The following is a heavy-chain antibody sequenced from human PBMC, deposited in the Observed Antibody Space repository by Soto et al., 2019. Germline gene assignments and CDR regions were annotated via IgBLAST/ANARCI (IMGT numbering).Heavy chain of an antibody. CDR3: GRTIRGCSRTCCYRAPYYGMDV. CDR2: IIPIFGTA. CDR1: GGTFSSYA. V-gene: IGHV1-69*06. J-gene: IGHJ6*02. Sequence: QVQLVQSGAEVKKPGSSVKVSCKASGGTFSSYAISWVRQAPGQGLEWMGGIIPIFGTANYAQKFQGRVTITADKSTRRAFMELSSLGTEDTAVYYCGRTIRGCSRTCCYRAPYYGMDVWGQGTTVTVSS. D-gene: IGHD2-2*01.